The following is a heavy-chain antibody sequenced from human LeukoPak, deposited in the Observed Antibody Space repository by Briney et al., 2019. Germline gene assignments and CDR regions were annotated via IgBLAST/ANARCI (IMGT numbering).Heavy chain of an antibody. CDR2: ISWNSGSI. D-gene: IGHD6-19*01. CDR1: GFTFDDYA. J-gene: IGHJ4*02. Sequence: GGSLRLSCAASGFTFDDYAMHWVRKAPGKGLEWVSGISWNSGSIGYADSVKGRFTISRDNAKNSLYLQMNSLRAEDMALYYCAKDIRAYSSGWLDYWGQGTLVTVSS. V-gene: IGHV3-9*03. CDR3: AKDIRAYSSGWLDY.